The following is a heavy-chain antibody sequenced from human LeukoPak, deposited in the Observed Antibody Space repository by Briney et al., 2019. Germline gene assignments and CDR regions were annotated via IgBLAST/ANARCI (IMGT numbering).Heavy chain of an antibody. J-gene: IGHJ5*02. CDR1: GYTFTSYG. CDR2: ISAYNGNT. CDR3: ARDVLRFLEWSNWFDP. V-gene: IGHV1-18*01. Sequence: ASVKVSCKASGYTFTSYGISWVRQAPGQGLEWMGWISAYNGNTNYAQKLQGRVTMTTDTSTSTAYMELRSLRSDDTAVYYCARDVLRFLEWSNWFDPWGQGTLVTVSS. D-gene: IGHD3-3*01.